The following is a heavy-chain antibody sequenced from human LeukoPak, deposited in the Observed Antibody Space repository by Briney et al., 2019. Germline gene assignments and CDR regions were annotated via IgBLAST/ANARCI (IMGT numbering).Heavy chain of an antibody. CDR1: GFTFSNYW. D-gene: IGHD6-19*01. CDR2: IKQDGSEK. Sequence: GGSLRLSCAASGFTFSNYWMNWVRQAPGKGLEWVANIKQDGSEKYYVDSVKGRFTISRDNAKNSLFLQMNSLRAEDTAAYYCASSSGWIIDYWGQGTLVTVSS. V-gene: IGHV3-7*01. CDR3: ASSSGWIIDY. J-gene: IGHJ4*02.